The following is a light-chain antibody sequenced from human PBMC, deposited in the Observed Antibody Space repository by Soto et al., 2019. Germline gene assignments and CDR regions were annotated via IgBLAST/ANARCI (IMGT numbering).Light chain of an antibody. J-gene: IGKJ5*01. V-gene: IGKV3D-20*01. CDR1: QSVSYRY. CDR3: QQYGSSVT. CDR2: DAS. Sequence: EIVLTQSPAVLALSPGERATLSCGASQSVSYRYLAWYQQKPGLAPRLLIYDASSRATGIPDRFSGSGSGNDLPLHHRRLEPEDFAVYYCQQYGSSVTFGQGTRLEIK.